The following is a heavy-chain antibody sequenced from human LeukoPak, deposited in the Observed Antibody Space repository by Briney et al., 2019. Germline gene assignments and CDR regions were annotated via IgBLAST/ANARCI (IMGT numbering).Heavy chain of an antibody. V-gene: IGHV3-74*01. Sequence: GGSLRLSCGASGFTLSNYWMHWVRQAPGKGLVWVSRINSDGTNTDYADSVKGRFTISRDNARNTLYLQMNSLRAEDTAVYYCASALLAARYYFDYWGQGTLVTVSS. D-gene: IGHD6-6*01. CDR3: ASALLAARYYFDY. J-gene: IGHJ4*02. CDR1: GFTLSNYW. CDR2: INSDGTNT.